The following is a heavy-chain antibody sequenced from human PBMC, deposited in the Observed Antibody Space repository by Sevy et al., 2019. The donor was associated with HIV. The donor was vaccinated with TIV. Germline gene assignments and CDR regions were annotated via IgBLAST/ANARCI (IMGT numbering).Heavy chain of an antibody. V-gene: IGHV3-21*01. CDR1: GFTFSSYS. D-gene: IGHD3-22*01. Sequence: GGSLRLSCAASGFTFSSYSMNWVRQAPGKGLEWVSSISSSSSYIYYAHSVKGRFTISRDNAKNSLYLQMNSLRAEDTAVYYCARGLLTMIVVAAFDIWGQGTMVTVSS. J-gene: IGHJ3*02. CDR3: ARGLLTMIVVAAFDI. CDR2: ISSSSSYI.